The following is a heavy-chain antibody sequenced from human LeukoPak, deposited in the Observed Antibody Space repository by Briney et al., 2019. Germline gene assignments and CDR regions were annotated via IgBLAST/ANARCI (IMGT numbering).Heavy chain of an antibody. Sequence: GASVKVSCKASGGTFSSYAISWVRQAPGQGLEWMGGIIPIFGTANYAQKFQGRVTITADKSTSTAYMELSSLRSEDTAVYYCARDVYSGSYYETFDPWGQGTLVTVSS. CDR1: GGTFSSYA. V-gene: IGHV1-69*06. J-gene: IGHJ5*02. CDR2: IIPIFGTA. CDR3: ARDVYSGSYYETFDP. D-gene: IGHD1-26*01.